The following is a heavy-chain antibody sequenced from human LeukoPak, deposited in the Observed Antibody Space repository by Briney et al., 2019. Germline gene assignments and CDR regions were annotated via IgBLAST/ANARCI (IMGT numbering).Heavy chain of an antibody. J-gene: IGHJ4*02. D-gene: IGHD1-26*01. V-gene: IGHV3-21*01. CDR2: ISSSSSYI. Sequence: PGGSLRLSCAASGFTFSSYAMSWVRQAPGKGLEWVSSISSSSSYIYYADSVKGRFTISRDNAKNSLYLQMNSLRAEDTAVYYCASGIRGSYYFDYWGQGTLVTVSS. CDR3: ASGIRGSYYFDY. CDR1: GFTFSSYA.